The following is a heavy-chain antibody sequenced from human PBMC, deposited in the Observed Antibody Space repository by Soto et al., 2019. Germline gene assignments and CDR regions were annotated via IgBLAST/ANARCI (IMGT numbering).Heavy chain of an antibody. Sequence: ASVKVSCKASGGTFSSYAISWVRQAPGQGLEWMGGIIPIFGTANYAQKFQGRVTITADESTSTAYMELSGLRSEDTAVYYCATWAHGDPPPIYYYYGMDVWGQGTTVTVSS. D-gene: IGHD4-17*01. CDR3: ATWAHGDPPPIYYYYGMDV. CDR1: GGTFSSYA. V-gene: IGHV1-69*13. J-gene: IGHJ6*02. CDR2: IIPIFGTA.